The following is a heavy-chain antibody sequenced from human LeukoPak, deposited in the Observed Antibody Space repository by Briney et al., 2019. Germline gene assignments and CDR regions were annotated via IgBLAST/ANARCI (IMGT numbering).Heavy chain of an antibody. CDR1: GFTFSSYW. CDR2: IKQDGSEK. V-gene: IGHV3-7*01. CDR3: ARDLILADNGGSSAHDY. J-gene: IGHJ4*02. D-gene: IGHD2-15*01. Sequence: GGSLRLSCAASGFTFSSYWMSWVRQAPGKGLEWVANIKQDGSEKYYVDSVKGRFTISRDSAKNSLYLQMNSLRAEDTAVYYCARDLILADNGGSSAHDYWGQGTLVTVSS.